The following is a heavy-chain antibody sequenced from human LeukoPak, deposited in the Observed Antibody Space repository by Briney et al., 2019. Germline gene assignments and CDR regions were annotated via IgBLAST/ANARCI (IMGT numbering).Heavy chain of an antibody. CDR3: ARGQLDIVVVVAATRWPEYFQH. V-gene: IGHV3-30-3*01. D-gene: IGHD2-15*01. CDR2: ISYDGSNK. Sequence: PGRSLRLSCAASGFTFSSYAMHWVRQAPGKGLEWVAVISYDGSNKYYADSVKGRFTISRDNSKNTLYLQMNSLRAEDTAVYYCARGQLDIVVVVAATRWPEYFQHWGQGTLVTVSS. CDR1: GFTFSSYA. J-gene: IGHJ1*01.